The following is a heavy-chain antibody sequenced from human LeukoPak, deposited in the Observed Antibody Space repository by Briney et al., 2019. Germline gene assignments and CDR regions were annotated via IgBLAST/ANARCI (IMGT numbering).Heavy chain of an antibody. J-gene: IGHJ3*02. CDR1: GFTFSSYA. CDR2: ISSNGGST. Sequence: GGSLRLSCAASGFTFSSYAMHWVRQAPGKGLEYVSAISSNGGSTYYANSVKGRFTISRDNSKNTLYLQMGSLRAEDMAVYYCARGHDYGGRGHAFDIWGQGTMVTVSS. CDR3: ARGHDYGGRGHAFDI. V-gene: IGHV3-64*01. D-gene: IGHD4-23*01.